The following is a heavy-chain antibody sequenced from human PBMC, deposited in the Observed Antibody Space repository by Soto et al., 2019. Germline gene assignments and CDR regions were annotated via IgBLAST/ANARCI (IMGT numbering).Heavy chain of an antibody. D-gene: IGHD4-17*01. J-gene: IGHJ4*02. CDR2: ISYDGSNK. Sequence: QVQLVESGGGVVQPGRSLRLSCAASGFTFSSYAMHWVRQAPGKGLEWVAGISYDGSNKYYADSVKGRFTISRDNSKNTLYLQMNSLRAEDTAVYYCARGVSVTTNDYWGQGTLVTVSS. CDR1: GFTFSSYA. CDR3: ARGVSVTTNDY. V-gene: IGHV3-30-3*01.